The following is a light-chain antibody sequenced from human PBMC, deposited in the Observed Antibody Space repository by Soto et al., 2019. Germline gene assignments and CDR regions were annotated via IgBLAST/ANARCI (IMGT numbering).Light chain of an antibody. CDR2: LNNDGSH. CDR1: SGHSSYA. J-gene: IGLJ3*02. V-gene: IGLV4-69*01. Sequence: QAVVTQSPSASASLGASVKVTCTLSSGHSSYAIAWHQQQPGKGPRFLMKLNNDGSHIRGDGIPGRFSGSSSGTERFLTISSLQSEDEADYYCQTWGTGFVVFGGGTKLTVL. CDR3: QTWGTGFVV.